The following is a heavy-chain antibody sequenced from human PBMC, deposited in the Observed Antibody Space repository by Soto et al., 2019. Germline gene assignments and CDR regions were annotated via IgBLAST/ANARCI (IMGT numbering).Heavy chain of an antibody. J-gene: IGHJ4*02. CDR3: ARAHYDSSGYYYEDY. CDR1: GGTFSSYA. Sequence: QVQLVQSGAEVKKPGSSVKVSCKASGGTFSSYAISWVRQAPGQGLEWMGGIIPIFGTANYAQKFQGRVTITADESTSTDYMELSSLKSEDTAVYYCARAHYDSSGYYYEDYWGQGTLVTVSS. CDR2: IIPIFGTA. V-gene: IGHV1-69*01. D-gene: IGHD3-22*01.